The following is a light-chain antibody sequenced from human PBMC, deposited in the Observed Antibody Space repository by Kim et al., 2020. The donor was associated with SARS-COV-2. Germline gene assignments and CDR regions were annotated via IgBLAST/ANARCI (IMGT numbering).Light chain of an antibody. J-gene: IGKJ2*01. V-gene: IGKV1-9*01. CDR2: AAS. CDR1: QDINNN. CDR3: QQVDSYPFT. Sequence: SASGGDRVTISCRASQDINNNLAWYQQKPGKAPKLLIYAASFLQDGVPSRFSGSGSGTDFSLTVSSLQPEDFATFYCQQVDSYPFTFGQGTKLEI.